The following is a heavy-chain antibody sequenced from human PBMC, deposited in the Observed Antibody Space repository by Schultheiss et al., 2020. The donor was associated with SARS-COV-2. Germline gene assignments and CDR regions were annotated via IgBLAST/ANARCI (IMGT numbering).Heavy chain of an antibody. Sequence: GGSLRLSCADSGFTFSSYAMHWVRQAPGKGLEWVAVISYDGSNKFYADSVKCRFTISRERGTNTLLLQMNSLRPEDTAVYYCARKVRTIAARPRPFDYWGQGTLVNVSS. CDR1: GFTFSSYA. D-gene: IGHD6-6*01. CDR2: ISYDGSNK. CDR3: ARKVRTIAARPRPFDY. V-gene: IGHV3-30*01. J-gene: IGHJ4*02.